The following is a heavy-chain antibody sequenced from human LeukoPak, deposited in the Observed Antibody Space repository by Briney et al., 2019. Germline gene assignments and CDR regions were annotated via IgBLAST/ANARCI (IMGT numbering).Heavy chain of an antibody. CDR1: GYTFTSYG. CDR2: INPNSGGT. V-gene: IGHV1-2*06. CDR3: ARDSSGHYRDFDY. Sequence: ASVKVSCKASGYTFTSYGINWVRQAPGQGLEWMGRINPNSGGTNYAQKFQGRVTMTRDTSISTAYMELSRLRSDDTAVYYCARDSSGHYRDFDYWGQGTLVTVSS. D-gene: IGHD3-22*01. J-gene: IGHJ4*02.